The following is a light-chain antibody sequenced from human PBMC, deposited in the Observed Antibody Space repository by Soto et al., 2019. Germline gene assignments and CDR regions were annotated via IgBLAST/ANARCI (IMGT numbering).Light chain of an antibody. CDR2: GAS. CDR1: QSFNSIY. CDR3: HQYDSWT. V-gene: IGKV3-20*01. Sequence: EVVMTQSPFTLSGSTGGRATLSCRASQSFNSIYLAWYQKKPGQAPRLLIYGASSRATGIPDRFSGSGSGTDFTLTISRLEPEDFAVYYCHQYDSWTFGQGTKVDIK. J-gene: IGKJ1*01.